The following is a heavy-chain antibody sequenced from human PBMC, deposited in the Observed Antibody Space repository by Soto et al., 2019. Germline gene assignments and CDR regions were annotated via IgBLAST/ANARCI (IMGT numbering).Heavy chain of an antibody. CDR3: AKDKGWDYGDYGDSYFDH. CDR2: ISGSGGSP. D-gene: IGHD4-17*01. J-gene: IGHJ4*02. Sequence: EVQLLESGGGLVQPGGSLRLSCEAAGLTFSNYAMSWVRQAPGGGLEWVSAISGSGGSPYYADSVKGRFTISRDNSKNTLYLQIKSRRAEDTAVYFCAKDKGWDYGDYGDSYFDHWGQGTLVTVSS. V-gene: IGHV3-23*01. CDR1: GLTFSNYA.